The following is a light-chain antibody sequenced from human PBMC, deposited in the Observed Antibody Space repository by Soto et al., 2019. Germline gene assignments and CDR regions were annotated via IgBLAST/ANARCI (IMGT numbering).Light chain of an antibody. CDR1: QSIDNW. CDR3: QQYSTYPRT. CDR2: EAS. J-gene: IGKJ1*01. Sequence: DIQMTQSPYILSASVGDRVTITCRASQSIDNWLAWYQQKPGEAPKFLIYEASSSDSGVPSRFSGSGSGTEFTLTISSLHPDDFATYYCQQYSTYPRTFGQGTKVDIK. V-gene: IGKV1-5*01.